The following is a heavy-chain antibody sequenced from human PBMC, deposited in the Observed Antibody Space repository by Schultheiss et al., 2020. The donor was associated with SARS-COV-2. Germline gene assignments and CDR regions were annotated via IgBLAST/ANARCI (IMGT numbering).Heavy chain of an antibody. Sequence: GSLRLSCTVSGGSISSYYWSWIRQPPGKGLEWIGEINHSGSTNYNPSLKSRVTISVDTSKHQFSLKLSSVTAADTAVYYCARDGEGLYYYDSSGYYNYWGQGTLVTVSS. CDR2: INHSGST. J-gene: IGHJ4*02. D-gene: IGHD3-22*01. CDR3: ARDGEGLYYYDSSGYYNY. CDR1: GGSISSYY. V-gene: IGHV4-34*01.